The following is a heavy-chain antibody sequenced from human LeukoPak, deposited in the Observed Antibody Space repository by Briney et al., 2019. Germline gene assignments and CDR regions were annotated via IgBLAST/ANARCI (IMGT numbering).Heavy chain of an antibody. J-gene: IGHJ3*02. Sequence: GGSLRLSCAASGFTFSSYSMNWVRQAPGKGLEWVSSISSSSSYIYYADSVKGRFTISRDNVKNSLYLQLNSLRAEDTAVYYCARDLCSSTSCYPRGYAFDIWGQWTMVTVSS. V-gene: IGHV3-21*01. D-gene: IGHD2-2*01. CDR1: GFTFSSYS. CDR2: ISSSSSYI. CDR3: ARDLCSSTSCYPRGYAFDI.